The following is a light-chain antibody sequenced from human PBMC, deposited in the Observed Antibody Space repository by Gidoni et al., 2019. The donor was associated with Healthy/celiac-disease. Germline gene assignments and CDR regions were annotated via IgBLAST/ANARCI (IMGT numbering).Light chain of an antibody. Sequence: DIKMNQSPSTLSASVGDSVTITCLAIQSISSWLAWYQQKPGKAPKLLIYKASSLESGVPSRFSGSGSGTEFTLTISSLQPDDFATYYCQQYNSYYYTFVQGTKLEIK. J-gene: IGKJ2*01. CDR2: KAS. CDR1: QSISSW. V-gene: IGKV1-5*03. CDR3: QQYNSYYYT.